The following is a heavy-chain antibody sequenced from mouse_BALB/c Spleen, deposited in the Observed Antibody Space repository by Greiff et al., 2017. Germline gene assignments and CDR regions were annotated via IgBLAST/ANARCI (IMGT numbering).Heavy chain of an antibody. Sequence: EVQLQESGPGLVKPSQSLSLTCTVTGYSITSDYAWNWIRQFPGNKLEWMGYISYSGSTSYNPSLKSRISITRDTSKNQFFLQLNSVTTEDTATYYCARSGNYYGSSPLDYWGQGTTLTVSS. D-gene: IGHD1-1*01. V-gene: IGHV3-2*02. CDR1: GYSITSDYA. J-gene: IGHJ2*01. CDR3: ARSGNYYGSSPLDY. CDR2: ISYSGST.